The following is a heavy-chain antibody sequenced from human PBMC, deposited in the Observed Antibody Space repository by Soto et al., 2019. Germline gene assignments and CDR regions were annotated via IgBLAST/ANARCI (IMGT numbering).Heavy chain of an antibody. CDR1: GFTVSSNY. Sequence: EVQLVESGGGLIQPGGSLRLSCAASGFTVSSNYMSWVRQAPGKGLEWVSVIYSGGSTYYADSVKGRFTISRDNSKNTLFFQMNSLRAEDTAVYYCASKHTGYGTSDYWGQGTLVTVSS. J-gene: IGHJ4*02. CDR3: ASKHTGYGTSDY. V-gene: IGHV3-53*01. CDR2: IYSGGST. D-gene: IGHD5-18*01.